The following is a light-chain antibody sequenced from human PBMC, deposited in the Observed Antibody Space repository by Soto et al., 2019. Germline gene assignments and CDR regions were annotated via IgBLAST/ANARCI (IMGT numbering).Light chain of an antibody. CDR2: DAS. V-gene: IGKV3-11*01. J-gene: IGKJ3*01. CDR3: QQRSNGLFT. Sequence: EIVLTQSPATLSLSPGERATLSCRASQSVSSNLAWYQQKPGQAPRLLIYDASNRATGIPARFSGSGSGTDFTLTISSLEPEDFAVYYCQQRSNGLFTFGPGTKVDIK. CDR1: QSVSSN.